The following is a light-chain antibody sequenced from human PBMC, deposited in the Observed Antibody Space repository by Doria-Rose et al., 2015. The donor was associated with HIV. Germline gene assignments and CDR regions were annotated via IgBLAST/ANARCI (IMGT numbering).Light chain of an antibody. Sequence: QSVLTQPPSVSGAPGQRVAISCTGSSSNIGAGFDVNWYQQFPGTAPKLLIHRNTNRPSGVTDRFSGYKSGTSASLAISGLRAEDEADYYCQSYDSRLSVYVFGTGTKVTVL. V-gene: IGLV1-40*02. CDR1: SSNIGAGFD. CDR3: QSYDSRLSVYV. CDR2: RNT. J-gene: IGLJ1*01.